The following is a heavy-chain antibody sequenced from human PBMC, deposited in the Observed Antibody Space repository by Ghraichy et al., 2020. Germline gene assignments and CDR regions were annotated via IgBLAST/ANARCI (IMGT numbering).Heavy chain of an antibody. CDR3: ARVLLYGDHNYYYYGMDV. J-gene: IGHJ6*02. V-gene: IGHV1-18*01. Sequence: ASVKVSCKASGYTFTSYGISWVRQAPGQGLEWMGWISAYNGNTNYAQKLQGRVTMTTDTSTSTAYMELRSLRSDDTAVYYCARVLLYGDHNYYYYGMDVWGQGTTATVSS. CDR2: ISAYNGNT. D-gene: IGHD4-17*01. CDR1: GYTFTSYG.